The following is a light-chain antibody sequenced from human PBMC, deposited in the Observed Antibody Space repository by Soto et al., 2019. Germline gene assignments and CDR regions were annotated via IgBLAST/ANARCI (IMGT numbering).Light chain of an antibody. CDR1: QGISSA. Sequence: AIRLTQSPSSLSASVGDRVTITCRASQGISSALAWYQQRPGKAPKLLIYDASSLETGVPSRFSGYGSGTDFTLTISSLQPEEFATYYCQQFDSFPLTFGGGTKVEIK. J-gene: IGKJ4*01. V-gene: IGKV1-13*02. CDR2: DAS. CDR3: QQFDSFPLT.